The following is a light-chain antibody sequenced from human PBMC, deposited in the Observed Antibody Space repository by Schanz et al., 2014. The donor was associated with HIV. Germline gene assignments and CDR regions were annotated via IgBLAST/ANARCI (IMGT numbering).Light chain of an antibody. CDR1: DRDIATNNF. CDR2: DVS. J-gene: IGLJ1*01. CDR3: QSYDDRLSGSRV. V-gene: IGLV2-8*01. Sequence: QSALTQPASVSGSPGQSVTISCTGTDRDIATNNFVSWYQQHPGKAPKLIIHDVSTRPSAVPDRFSGSKSGNTASLTVSGLQAEDEAEYYCQSYDDRLSGSRVFGTGTKLTVL.